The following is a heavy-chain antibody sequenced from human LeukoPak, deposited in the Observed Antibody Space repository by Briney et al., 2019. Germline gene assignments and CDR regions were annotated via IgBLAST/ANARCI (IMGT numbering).Heavy chain of an antibody. CDR2: IKSKTDGGTT. V-gene: IGHV3-15*01. D-gene: IGHD3-10*01. J-gene: IGHJ4*02. CDR3: TTFVNYYGSGNSVDY. Sequence: GGSLRLSCAASGFTFSNAWMSWVRQAPGKGLEWVGRIKSKTDGGTTDYAEPVKGRFTISRDDSKNTLYLQMNSLKTEDTAVYYCTTFVNYYGSGNSVDYWGQGTLVTVSS. CDR1: GFTFSNAW.